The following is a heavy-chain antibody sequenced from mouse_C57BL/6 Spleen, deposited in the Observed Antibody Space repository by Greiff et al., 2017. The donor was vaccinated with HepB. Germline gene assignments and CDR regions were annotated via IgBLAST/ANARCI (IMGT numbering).Heavy chain of an antibody. Sequence: VQLQQSGPELVKPGASVKIPCKASGYTFTDYNMDWVKQSHGKSLEWIGDINPNNGGTIYNQKFKGKATLTVDKSSSTAYMELRSLTSEDTAVYYCARPEGNYGYFDVWGTGTTVTVSS. D-gene: IGHD2-1*01. CDR1: GYTFTDYN. V-gene: IGHV1-18*01. CDR3: ARPEGNYGYFDV. J-gene: IGHJ1*03. CDR2: INPNNGGT.